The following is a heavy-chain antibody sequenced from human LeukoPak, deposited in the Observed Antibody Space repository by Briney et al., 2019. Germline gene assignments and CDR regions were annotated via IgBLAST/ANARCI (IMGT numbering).Heavy chain of an antibody. CDR1: GITFSSYS. J-gene: IGHJ3*01. CDR2: ISSSSSYI. CDR3: ARARIAAAGTGAFDV. V-gene: IGHV3-21*01. D-gene: IGHD6-13*01. Sequence: GGSLRLSCAASGITFSSYSMNWVRQAPGKGLEWVSCISSSSSYIYYADSVKGRFTISRDNARNSLYLQMNSLRAEDTSVYYCARARIAAAGTGAFDVWGQGTMVTVSS.